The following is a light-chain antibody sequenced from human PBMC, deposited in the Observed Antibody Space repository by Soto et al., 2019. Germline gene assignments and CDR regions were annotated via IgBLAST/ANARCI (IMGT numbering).Light chain of an antibody. V-gene: IGKV3-20*01. CDR1: QSVSSSF. Sequence: EIVMTQPPATLSVSPWERATLSCRASQSVSSSFLAWYQQKPGQAPRLLIYVASSRATGIPDRFSGSGSGTDFTLTISRLEPEDFAVYYCQQYGSSPPTFGQGTKVDIK. J-gene: IGKJ1*01. CDR3: QQYGSSPPT. CDR2: VAS.